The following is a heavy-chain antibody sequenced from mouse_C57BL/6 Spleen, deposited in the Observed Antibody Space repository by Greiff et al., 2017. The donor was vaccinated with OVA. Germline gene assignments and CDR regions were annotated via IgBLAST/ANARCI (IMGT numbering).Heavy chain of an antibody. J-gene: IGHJ3*01. D-gene: IGHD1-1*01. CDR1: GYTFTDYN. CDR3: AKDYYGSGSFAY. Sequence: EVQLQQSGPELVKPGASVKMSCKASGYTFTDYNMHWVKQSHGKSLEWIGYINPNNGGTSYNQKFKGKATLTVNKSSSTAYMELRSLTSEESAVYYCAKDYYGSGSFAYWGQGTLVTVSA. CDR2: INPNNGGT. V-gene: IGHV1-22*01.